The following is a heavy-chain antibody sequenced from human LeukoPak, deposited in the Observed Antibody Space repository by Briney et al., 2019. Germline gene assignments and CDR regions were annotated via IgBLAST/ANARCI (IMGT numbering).Heavy chain of an antibody. Sequence: ASVKVSCKASGGTFSSYAISWVRQAPGQGLEWMGGIIPIFGTANYARKFQGRVTITADESTSTAYMELSSLRSEDTAVYYCARVMEGDDSSGYYYSFDYWGQGTLVTVSS. CDR3: ARVMEGDDSSGYYYSFDY. CDR1: GGTFSSYA. CDR2: IIPIFGTA. V-gene: IGHV1-69*13. J-gene: IGHJ4*02. D-gene: IGHD3-22*01.